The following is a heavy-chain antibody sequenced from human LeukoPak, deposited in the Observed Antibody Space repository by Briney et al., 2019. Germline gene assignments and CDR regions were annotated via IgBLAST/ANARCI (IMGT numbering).Heavy chain of an antibody. CDR3: ARGRAVDV. Sequence: GGSLRLSCSASGFTFSSFAMSWVRQAPGKGLEWVSSISGSGSSTYYADSVKGRFSISRDNSKSSVYLQMNSLRVEDTALYYCARGRAVDVWGQGTMVTVSS. CDR2: ISGSGSST. V-gene: IGHV3-23*01. CDR1: GFTFSSFA. D-gene: IGHD3-10*01. J-gene: IGHJ3*01.